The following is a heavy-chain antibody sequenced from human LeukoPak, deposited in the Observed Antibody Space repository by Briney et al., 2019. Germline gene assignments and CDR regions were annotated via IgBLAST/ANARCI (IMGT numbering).Heavy chain of an antibody. J-gene: IGHJ5*02. Sequence: SETLSLTCAVYGGSFSGYFWSWIRQPPGKGLEWIGEINDSGSSSYKPSLKSRVTISLDTSKNQFFLKLNSVTAADTAVYYCARDLGFYDSSGSPPPWGQGTLVTVSS. CDR1: GGSFSGYF. V-gene: IGHV4-34*01. CDR2: INDSGSS. CDR3: ARDLGFYDSSGSPPP. D-gene: IGHD3-22*01.